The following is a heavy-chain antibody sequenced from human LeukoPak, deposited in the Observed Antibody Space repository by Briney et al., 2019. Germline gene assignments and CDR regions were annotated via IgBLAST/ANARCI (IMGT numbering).Heavy chain of an antibody. CDR1: GFTFSSYW. V-gene: IGHV3-7*01. Sequence: GGSLRLSCAASGFTFSSYWMSWVRQAPGKGLEWVANIKQDGSGKYYVDSVKGRFTISRDNAKNSLYLQMNSLRAEDTAVYYCARSFGYSSGWYPGRGASDIWGQGTMVTVSS. CDR2: IKQDGSGK. D-gene: IGHD6-19*01. CDR3: ARSFGYSSGWYPGRGASDI. J-gene: IGHJ3*02.